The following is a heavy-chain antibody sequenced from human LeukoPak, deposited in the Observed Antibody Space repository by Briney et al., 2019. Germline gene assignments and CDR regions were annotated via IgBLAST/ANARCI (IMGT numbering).Heavy chain of an antibody. CDR3: VRHGCSGGTCNSSYYMDV. J-gene: IGHJ6*03. Sequence: SETLSLTCTVFGGSISGYCWSWIRQSPGKGLEWIGYIYYIGSTNYYPSLKSRITISVDMSKNQLSLKLSSVTAADTAVYYCVRHGCSGGTCNSSYYMDVWGKGTTVTVSS. CDR2: IYYIGST. D-gene: IGHD2-15*01. V-gene: IGHV4-59*08. CDR1: GGSISGYC.